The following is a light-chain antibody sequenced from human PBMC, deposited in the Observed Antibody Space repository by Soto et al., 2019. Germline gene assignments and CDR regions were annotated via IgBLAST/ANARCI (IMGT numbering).Light chain of an antibody. CDR2: EVS. Sequence: QSALTQPASVSGSPGQSITISCTGTSSDVGGYNYVYWYQQHPGKAPKLMIYEVSKRPSGVSNRFAGSKSGNTASLTISGLQAEDEGDYYCSSYTSSSTVVFGGGTKLTVL. CDR3: SSYTSSSTVV. CDR1: SSDVGGYNY. J-gene: IGLJ2*01. V-gene: IGLV2-14*01.